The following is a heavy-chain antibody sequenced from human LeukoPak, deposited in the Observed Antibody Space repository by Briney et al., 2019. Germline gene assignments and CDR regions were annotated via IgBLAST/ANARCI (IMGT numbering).Heavy chain of an antibody. V-gene: IGHV3-30*03. CDR2: ISNDGSRK. J-gene: IGHJ4*02. Sequence: GGSLRLSCAPSGFTFSRYGMHWVRQAPGKGLEWVAIISNDGSRKYYAHSVEGRFTISRDNSKNTLYLQMDSLRAEDTAVYYCARDGLVGGVSLFDYWGQGTLVTVSS. CDR1: GFTFSRYG. D-gene: IGHD3-16*01. CDR3: ARDGLVGGVSLFDY.